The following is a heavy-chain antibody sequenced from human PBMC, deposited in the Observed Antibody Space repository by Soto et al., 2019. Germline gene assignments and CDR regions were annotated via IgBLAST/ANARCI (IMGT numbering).Heavy chain of an antibody. D-gene: IGHD3-3*01. CDR1: GFTFSSYG. J-gene: IGHJ4*02. CDR2: IWYDGSNK. V-gene: IGHV3-33*01. CDR3: ASGVSPDY. Sequence: QVQLVESGGGVVQAGRSLRLSCAVSGFTFSSYGMHWVRQAPGKGLEWVAVIWYDGSNKYYADSVKGPFTISRDNSENTLYLQMNSLRAEDTPVYYCASGVSPDYWGQGTLVTVSS.